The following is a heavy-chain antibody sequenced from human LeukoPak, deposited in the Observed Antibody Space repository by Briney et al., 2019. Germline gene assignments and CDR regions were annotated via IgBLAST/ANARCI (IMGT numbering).Heavy chain of an antibody. CDR3: ARAFRYEGDYYYGMDV. J-gene: IGHJ6*02. Sequence: SETLSLTCTVSGGSVSSGSYYWSWIRQPPGKGLEWIGSIYYTGSTNYNPSLESRVTMSVDTSKNRFSLKLSSLTAADTAVYYCARAFRYEGDYYYGMDVWGQGTTVTVSS. CDR1: GGSVSSGSYY. CDR2: IYYTGST. V-gene: IGHV4-61*01. D-gene: IGHD5-12*01.